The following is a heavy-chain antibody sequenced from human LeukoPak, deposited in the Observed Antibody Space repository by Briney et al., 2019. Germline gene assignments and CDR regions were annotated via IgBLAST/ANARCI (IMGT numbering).Heavy chain of an antibody. Sequence: PSETLSLTCAVYGGSFSGYYWSWIRQPPGKGLEWIGEINHSGSTNYNPSLKSRVTISVDTSKNQFSLKLSSVTAADTAVYYCARVAVVNDAFDIWGQGTMVTVSS. V-gene: IGHV4-34*01. CDR1: GGSFSGYY. CDR2: INHSGST. CDR3: ARVAVVNDAFDI. J-gene: IGHJ3*02.